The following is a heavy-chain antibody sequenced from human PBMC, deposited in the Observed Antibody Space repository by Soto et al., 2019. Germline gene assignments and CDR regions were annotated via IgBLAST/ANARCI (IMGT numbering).Heavy chain of an antibody. CDR2: ISSSSSTI. CDR3: AMRGSNYDYYYYMDV. J-gene: IGHJ6*03. V-gene: IGHV3-48*01. Sequence: PGGSLRLSCAASGFTFSSYSMNWVRQAPGKGLEWVSYISSSSSTIYYADSVKGRFTISRDNAKNSLYLQMNSLRAEDTAVYYCAMRGSNYDYYYYMDVWGKGTTVTVSS. CDR1: GFTFSSYS. D-gene: IGHD3-10*01.